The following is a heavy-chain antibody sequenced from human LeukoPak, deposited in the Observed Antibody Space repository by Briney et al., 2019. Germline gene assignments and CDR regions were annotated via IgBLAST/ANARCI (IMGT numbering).Heavy chain of an antibody. CDR2: INHSGST. V-gene: IGHV4-34*01. J-gene: IGHJ4*02. Sequence: SETLSLTCAVYGGSFSGYYWSWIRQPPGKGLEWIGEINHSGSTNYNPSLKSRVTISVDTSKNQFSLKLSSVTAADTAVCYCASLSAEMVRGVGAGYWGQGTLVTVSS. CDR3: ASLSAEMVRGVGAGY. D-gene: IGHD3-10*01. CDR1: GGSFSGYY.